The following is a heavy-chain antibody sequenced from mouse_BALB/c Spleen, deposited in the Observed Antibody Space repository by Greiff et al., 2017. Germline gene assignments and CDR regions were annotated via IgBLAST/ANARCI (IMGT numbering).Heavy chain of an antibody. CDR2: ISSGGSYT. V-gene: IGHV5-6*02. D-gene: IGHD1-1*01. CDR3: ARRFTTGDYYAMDY. CDR1: GFTFSSYG. Sequence: EVKLVESGGDLVKPGGSLKLSCAASGFTFSSYGMSWVRQTPDKRLEWVATISSGGSYTYYPDSVKGRFTISRDNAKNTLYLQMSRLKSEDTAMYYCARRFTTGDYYAMDYWGQGTSVTVSS. J-gene: IGHJ4*01.